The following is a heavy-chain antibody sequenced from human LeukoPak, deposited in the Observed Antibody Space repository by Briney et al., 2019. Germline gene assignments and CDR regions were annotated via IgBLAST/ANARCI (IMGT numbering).Heavy chain of an antibody. CDR1: GGSISSYY. J-gene: IGHJ4*02. V-gene: IGHV4-4*07. Sequence: SETLSLTCTVSGGSISSYYWSWIRQPAGKGLEWIGRIYTSGSTNYNPSLKSRVTMPVDTSKNQFSLKLSSVSAADTAVYYCAKSIAAAGYFDYWGQGTLVTVSS. D-gene: IGHD6-13*01. CDR2: IYTSGST. CDR3: AKSIAAAGYFDY.